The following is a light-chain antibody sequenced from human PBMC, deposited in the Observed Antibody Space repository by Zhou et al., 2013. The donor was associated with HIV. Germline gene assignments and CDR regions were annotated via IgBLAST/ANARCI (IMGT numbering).Light chain of an antibody. Sequence: EIVMTQSPAILSVSPGDRATLSCRASQSISSHLAWYRQKPGQTPKLLIYGASSRASGVPDRVTGSGSGTEFTLTIASLQSEDFAVYYCQQYTDWPITFGQGTRLEIK. J-gene: IGKJ5*01. CDR2: GAS. V-gene: IGKV3-15*01. CDR1: QSISSH. CDR3: QQYTDWPIT.